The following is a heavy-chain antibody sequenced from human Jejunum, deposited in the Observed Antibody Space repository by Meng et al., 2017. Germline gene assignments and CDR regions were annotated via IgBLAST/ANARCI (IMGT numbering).Heavy chain of an antibody. Sequence: HPQESGPGLVKPYQTLSLTCTVSGASMSSGNYYWTWIRQHPGKGLEWIGYIYYSGSTYYNPSLQSLVTISIDMSENQFSLKLTSVTAADTAVYYCARVNWTSSYWYFDLWGRGTLVTVSS. V-gene: IGHV4-31*01. D-gene: IGHD1-1*01. CDR3: ARVNWTSSYWYFDL. J-gene: IGHJ2*01. CDR1: GASMSSGNYY. CDR2: IYYSGST.